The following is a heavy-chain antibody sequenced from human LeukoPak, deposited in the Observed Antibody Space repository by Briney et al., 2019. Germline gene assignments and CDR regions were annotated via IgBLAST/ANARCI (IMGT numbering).Heavy chain of an antibody. J-gene: IGHJ3*02. V-gene: IGHV6-1*01. CDR3: ARRLTDLHAFEI. CDR1: GDSVSSNSAA. Sequence: SQTLSLTCAISGDSVSSNSAAWNWIRQSPSRGLEWLGRTWYRSKWYNDYAVSVKSRITINPDTSKNQVSLQLNSVTSEDTAVYYCARRLTDLHAFEIWGQGTMVTVSS. CDR2: TWYRSKWYN.